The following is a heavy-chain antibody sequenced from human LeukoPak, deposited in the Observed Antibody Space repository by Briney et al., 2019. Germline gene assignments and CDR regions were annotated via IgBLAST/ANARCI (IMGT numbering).Heavy chain of an antibody. V-gene: IGHV1-2*02. D-gene: IGHD6-13*01. CDR2: INPNSGGT. CDR1: GYTFTGYY. Sequence: ASVKVSCKASGYTFTGYYMHWVRQAPGQGLERMGWINPNSGGTNYAQKFQGRVTMTRDTSISTAYMELSRLRSDDTAVYYCARYPFREQQLPFDYWGQGTLVTVSS. CDR3: ARYPFREQQLPFDY. J-gene: IGHJ4*02.